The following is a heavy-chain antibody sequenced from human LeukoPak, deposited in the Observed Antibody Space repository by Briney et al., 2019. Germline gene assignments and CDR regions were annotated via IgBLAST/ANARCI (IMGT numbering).Heavy chain of an antibody. CDR1: GLTFSSYE. CDR3: AELGITMIGGV. CDR2: ISSSGSTI. D-gene: IGHD3-10*02. Sequence: PGGSLRLSCAASGLTFSSYEMNWVRQAPGKGLEWVSYISSSGSTIYYADSVKGRFTISRDNAKNSLYLQMSSLRAEATAVYYCAELGITMIGGVWGKGTTVTISS. V-gene: IGHV3-48*03. J-gene: IGHJ6*04.